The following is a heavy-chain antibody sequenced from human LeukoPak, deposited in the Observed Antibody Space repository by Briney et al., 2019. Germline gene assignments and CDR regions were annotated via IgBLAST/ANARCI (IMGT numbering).Heavy chain of an antibody. J-gene: IGHJ4*02. Sequence: PSETLSLTCIVSGGSISSSSYYWGWIRQPPGKGLEWIGNIYYIGSTYYNPSPNSQVTIAVDTSKNKYSLKLSSVLAADTAVYYCARRRIRGGYDPYYFDYWGQGTLVTVSS. V-gene: IGHV4-39*01. CDR1: GGSISSSSYY. D-gene: IGHD3-22*01. CDR2: IYYIGST. CDR3: ARRRIRGGYDPYYFDY.